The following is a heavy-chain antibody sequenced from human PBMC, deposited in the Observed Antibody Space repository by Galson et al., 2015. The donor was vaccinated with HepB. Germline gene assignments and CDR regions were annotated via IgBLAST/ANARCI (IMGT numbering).Heavy chain of an antibody. CDR1: GYTFINYG. D-gene: IGHD6-19*01. CDR2: ISTFNGNT. CDR3: ARGYISGLTTSYYYGMDV. J-gene: IGHJ6*02. V-gene: IGHV1-18*01. Sequence: SVKVSCKASGYTFINYGITWVRQAPGQGLEWLGWISTFNGNTNYAQKLQGRVTMTTDTSTSTAYMDLRSLRSDDTAVYYCARGYISGLTTSYYYGMDVWGQGTTVTVSS.